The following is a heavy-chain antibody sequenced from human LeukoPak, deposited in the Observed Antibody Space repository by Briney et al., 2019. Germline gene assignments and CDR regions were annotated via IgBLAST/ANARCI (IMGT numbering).Heavy chain of an antibody. CDR3: AREGDYGDYNWFDP. Sequence: GGSLRLSCAASGFTFSSYSMNGVRQAPGKGLEWVSSISSSSSYIYYADSVKGRFTISRDNAKNSLYLQMNSLRAEDTAVYYCAREGDYGDYNWFDPWGQGTLVTVSS. V-gene: IGHV3-21*01. J-gene: IGHJ5*02. D-gene: IGHD4-17*01. CDR2: ISSSSSYI. CDR1: GFTFSSYS.